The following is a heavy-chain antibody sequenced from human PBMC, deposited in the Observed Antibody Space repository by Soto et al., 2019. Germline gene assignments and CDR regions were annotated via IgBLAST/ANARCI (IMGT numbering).Heavy chain of an antibody. J-gene: IGHJ4*02. CDR1: GYIFTTYG. CDR3: ARGGDGYNFGAVY. CDR2: ISGYNGNT. Sequence: GASVKVSCKASGYIFTTYGISWVRQAPGQGLEWMGRISGYNGNTKYAQKFQDRVTMTTDTSTSTAYMELRSLRSDDTAVYYCARGGDGYNFGAVYWGQGTPVTVSS. V-gene: IGHV1-18*01. D-gene: IGHD2-21*01.